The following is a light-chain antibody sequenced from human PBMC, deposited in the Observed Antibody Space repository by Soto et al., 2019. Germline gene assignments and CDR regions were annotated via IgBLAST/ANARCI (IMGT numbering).Light chain of an antibody. Sequence: QPALTQPPSASGSPGRSVTISCTGTSSDVGGYNYVSWYQQHPGKAPKLMIYEVSKRPSGVPDRFSGSKSGNTASLTVSVLQAEDEADYYCSSYAGSNNYDFGTGTKVTVL. CDR2: EVS. V-gene: IGLV2-8*01. J-gene: IGLJ1*01. CDR1: SSDVGGYNY. CDR3: SSYAGSNNYD.